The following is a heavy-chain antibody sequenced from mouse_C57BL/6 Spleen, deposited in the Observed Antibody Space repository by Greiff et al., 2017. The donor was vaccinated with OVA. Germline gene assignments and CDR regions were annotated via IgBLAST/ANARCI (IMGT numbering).Heavy chain of an antibody. CDR1: GYSITSGYY. V-gene: IGHV3-6*01. CDR2: ISYDGSN. CDR3: AKAVIVRYFDV. Sequence: DVQLQESGPGLVKPSQSLSLTCSVTGYSITSGYYWNWIRQFPGNKLEWMGYISYDGSNNYNPSLKNRISITRDTSKNQFFLKLNSVTTEDTATYYCAKAVIVRYFDVWGTGTTVTVSS. J-gene: IGHJ1*03. D-gene: IGHD2-5*01.